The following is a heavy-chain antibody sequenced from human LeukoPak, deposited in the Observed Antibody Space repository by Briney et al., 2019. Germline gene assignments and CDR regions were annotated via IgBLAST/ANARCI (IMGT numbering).Heavy chain of an antibody. J-gene: IGHJ4*02. CDR1: GGTFSSYA. CDR3: ASTYDSSGYYYGGGSDGYFDY. V-gene: IGHV1-69*13. CDR2: IIPIFGTA. Sequence: GASVKVSCKASGGTFSSYAISWVRQAPGQGLEWMGGIIPIFGTANYAQKFQGRVTITADESTSTAYMELSSLRSEDTAVYYCASTYDSSGYYYGGGSDGYFDYWGQGTLVTVSS. D-gene: IGHD3-22*01.